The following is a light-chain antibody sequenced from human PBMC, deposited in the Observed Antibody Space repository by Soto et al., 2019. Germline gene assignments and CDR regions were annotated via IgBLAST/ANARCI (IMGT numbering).Light chain of an antibody. Sequence: EIVMTQSPATLSVSPGERATLSCRASQSVSSNLAWYQQKPGQAPRLLIYGASARATGFPARFSASGSGTEFTLTISSLQSEDFAVSYCQQYNNWPWTFGQGTKVEI. CDR2: GAS. CDR1: QSVSSN. CDR3: QQYNNWPWT. J-gene: IGKJ1*01. V-gene: IGKV3-15*01.